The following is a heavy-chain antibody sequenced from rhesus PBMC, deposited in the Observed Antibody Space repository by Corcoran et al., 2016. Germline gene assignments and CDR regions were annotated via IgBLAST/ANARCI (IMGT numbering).Heavy chain of an antibody. CDR1: GGSLSGFN. V-gene: IGHV4-165*02. D-gene: IGHD3-16*01. CDR2: IGGSTGNT. J-gene: IGHJ4*01. CDR3: ARNPSGAYYYFDY. Sequence: QVQLQESGPGLVKPSETLSLTCGVSGGSLSGFNWNWIRQSPGKGLECIGYIGGSTGNTYYNPSLKSRVTISADTSNNQFSLKLNSVTAADTAVYYCARNPSGAYYYFDYWGQGVLVTVSS.